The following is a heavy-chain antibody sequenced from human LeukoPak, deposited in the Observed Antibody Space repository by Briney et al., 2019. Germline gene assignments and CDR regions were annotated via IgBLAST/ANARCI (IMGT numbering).Heavy chain of an antibody. V-gene: IGHV4-39*01. CDR1: GGSISSSTYY. CDR2: IYNSGST. Sequence: SETLSLTCSVSGGSISSSTYYWGWIRQPPGKGLEWIGNIYNSGSTYYNPSLKSRVTISVDTSKNQFSLKLSSVTAADTAVYYCARQAYSSNLGWFDPWGQGTLVAVSS. J-gene: IGHJ5*02. CDR3: ARQAYSSNLGWFDP. D-gene: IGHD6-13*01.